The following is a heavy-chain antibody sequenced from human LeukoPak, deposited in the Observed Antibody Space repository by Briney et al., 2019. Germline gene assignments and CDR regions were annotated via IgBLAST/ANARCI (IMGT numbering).Heavy chain of an antibody. D-gene: IGHD3-10*01. Sequence: PGGSLRLSCAASGFTFSSYWMSWVRQAPGKGLEWVANIKQDGSEKYYVDSVKGRFTISRDNAKNSLYLQMNSLRAEDTAVYYCAKAGLLWFGELSPPLDYWGQGTLVTVSS. J-gene: IGHJ4*02. CDR3: AKAGLLWFGELSPPLDY. V-gene: IGHV3-7*01. CDR2: IKQDGSEK. CDR1: GFTFSSYW.